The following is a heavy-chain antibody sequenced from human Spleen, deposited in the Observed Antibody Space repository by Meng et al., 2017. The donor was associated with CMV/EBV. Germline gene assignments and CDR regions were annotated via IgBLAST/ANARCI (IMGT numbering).Heavy chain of an antibody. CDR1: GFTFSSYS. D-gene: IGHD6-13*01. Sequence: GESLKISCAASGFTFSSYSMNWVRQAPGKGLEWVSSISSSSSYIYYADSVKGRFTISRDNAKNSLYLQMNSLRAEDTAVYYCAREKGYSSSWVNYFDYWGQGTLVTVSS. CDR3: AREKGYSSSWVNYFDY. J-gene: IGHJ4*02. V-gene: IGHV3-21*01. CDR2: ISSSSSYI.